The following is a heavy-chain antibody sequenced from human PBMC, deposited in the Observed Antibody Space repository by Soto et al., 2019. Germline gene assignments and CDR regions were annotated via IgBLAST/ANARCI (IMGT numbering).Heavy chain of an antibody. V-gene: IGHV4-59*01. D-gene: IGHD5-18*01. J-gene: IGHJ4*02. CDR1: GGSISSYF. CDR2: IYYSGST. CDR3: ARSGTSMVLVDY. Sequence: PSETLSLTFTVSGGSISSYFWSWIRQPPGKGLEWIGYIYYSGSTNYNPSLKSRVTISVDTSKNQFSLKLSSVTAADTAVYYCARSGTSMVLVDYWGQGTLVTGSS.